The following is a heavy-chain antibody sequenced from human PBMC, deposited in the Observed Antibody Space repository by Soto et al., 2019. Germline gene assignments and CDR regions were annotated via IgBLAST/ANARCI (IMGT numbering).Heavy chain of an antibody. CDR1: GGSFSGYY. CDR2: INHSGST. Sequence: SETLSLTCAVYGGSFSGYYWSWIRQPPGKGLEWIGEINHSGSTNYNPSLKSRVTISVDTSKNQFSLKLSSVTAADTAVYYCARGRGYSSSWYFYGYWGQGTLVTVSS. J-gene: IGHJ4*02. CDR3: ARGRGYSSSWYFYGY. V-gene: IGHV4-34*01. D-gene: IGHD6-13*01.